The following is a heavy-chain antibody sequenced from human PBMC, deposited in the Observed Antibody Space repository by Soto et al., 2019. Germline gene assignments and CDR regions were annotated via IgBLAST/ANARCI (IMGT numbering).Heavy chain of an antibody. Sequence: ASVKVSCKTSGYTFTTYGFSWVRQAPGQGLEWMGWISGYNGRTDYAQKLQGRVTMTTDTSTTTAYMELRSLRSDDTAVYYCARDPYHVLMVNAPNLYGMDVWGQGTTVTVSS. V-gene: IGHV1-18*01. J-gene: IGHJ6*02. CDR3: ARDPYHVLMVNAPNLYGMDV. CDR1: GYTFTTYG. D-gene: IGHD2-8*01. CDR2: ISGYNGRT.